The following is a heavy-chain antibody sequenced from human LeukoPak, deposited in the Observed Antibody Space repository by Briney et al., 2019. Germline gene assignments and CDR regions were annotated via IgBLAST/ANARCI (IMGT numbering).Heavy chain of an antibody. V-gene: IGHV4-59*08. J-gene: IGHJ4*02. CDR1: GGSISSYY. CDR2: IYYSGST. D-gene: IGHD6-25*01. CDR3: VAGGLDSSDLFDY. Sequence: SKTLSLTCTVSGGSISSYYWSWIRQPPGKGLEWIGYIYYSGSTNYNPSLKSRVTISVDTSKNQFSLKLSSVTAADTAVYYCVAGGLDSSDLFDYWGQGTLVTVSS.